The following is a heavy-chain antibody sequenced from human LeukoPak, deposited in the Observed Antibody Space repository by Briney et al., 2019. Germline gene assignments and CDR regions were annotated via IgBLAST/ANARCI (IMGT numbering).Heavy chain of an antibody. CDR1: GGSISSSSYY. CDR3: ARDATMMGNYFNY. Sequence: PSETLSLTCTVSGGSISSSSYYWGWIRQPPGKGLEWIGSIYYSGSTYYNPSLKSRVTISVDTSKNQFSLKLSSVTAADTAVYYCARDATMMGNYFNYWGQGTLVTVSS. V-gene: IGHV4-39*02. CDR2: IYYSGST. J-gene: IGHJ4*02. D-gene: IGHD5-12*01.